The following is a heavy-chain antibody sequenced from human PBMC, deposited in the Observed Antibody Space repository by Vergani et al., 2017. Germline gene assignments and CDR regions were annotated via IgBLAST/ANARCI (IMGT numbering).Heavy chain of an antibody. J-gene: IGHJ6*03. CDR2: VYYSGTT. Sequence: QLQLQESDSRLVNPSQTLSLTCTLSGDSISRDTYSWNWVRQPPGKPLEWIGSVYYSGTTYYNPSLGGRVTMSIDKSKNHFSLTLTSVTAADSAFYFCARCKTGYSRDWSTYFFYMDVWGKGTTVTVSS. V-gene: IGHV4-30-2*01. D-gene: IGHD3/OR15-3a*01. CDR1: GDSISRDTYS. CDR3: ARCKTGYSRDWSTYFFYMDV.